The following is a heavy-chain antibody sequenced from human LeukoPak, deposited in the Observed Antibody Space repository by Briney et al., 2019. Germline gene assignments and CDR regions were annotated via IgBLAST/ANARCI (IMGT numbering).Heavy chain of an antibody. CDR2: ISSSHNNI. D-gene: IGHD3-10*01. V-gene: IGHV3-21*01. CDR3: VRDRSPGYFDY. J-gene: IGHJ4*02. CDR1: GFTFSSYR. Sequence: GGLRLSCAASGFTFSSYRMNWVRQAPGKGLDWVSSISSSHNNIYYADSVKGRFSISRDNAKNSLFLQMNSLRAEDTAVYYCVRDRSPGYFDYWGQGTLVTVSS.